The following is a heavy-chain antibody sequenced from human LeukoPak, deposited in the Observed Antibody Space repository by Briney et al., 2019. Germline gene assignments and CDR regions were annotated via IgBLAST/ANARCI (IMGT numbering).Heavy chain of an antibody. Sequence: SVKVSCXASGGTFSIYAISWVRQAPGQGLEWMGRIIPIFGTANYAQKFQGRVTITTDESTSTAYMELSSLRSEDTAVYYCARDHGVVVNLWYFDYWGQGTLVTVSS. D-gene: IGHD3-22*01. CDR2: IIPIFGTA. CDR3: ARDHGVVVNLWYFDY. CDR1: GGTFSIYA. V-gene: IGHV1-69*05. J-gene: IGHJ4*02.